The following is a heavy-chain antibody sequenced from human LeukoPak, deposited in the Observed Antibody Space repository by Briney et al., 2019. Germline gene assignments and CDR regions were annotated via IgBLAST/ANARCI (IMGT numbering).Heavy chain of an antibody. Sequence: SGPTLVKPTQTLTLTCTFSGFSLSTSGMCVSWIRQPPGKALEWLARIDWDDDKYYSTSLKTRLTISKDTSKNQVVLTMTNMDPVDTATYYCARTPRYYYDSSGCSTWWFDPWGQGTLVTVSS. D-gene: IGHD3-22*01. CDR3: ARTPRYYYDSSGCSTWWFDP. V-gene: IGHV2-70*11. J-gene: IGHJ5*02. CDR2: IDWDDDK. CDR1: GFSLSTSGMC.